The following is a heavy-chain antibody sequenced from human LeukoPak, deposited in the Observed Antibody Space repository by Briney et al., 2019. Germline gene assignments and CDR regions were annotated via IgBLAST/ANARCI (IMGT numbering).Heavy chain of an antibody. V-gene: IGHV1-69*13. CDR2: IIPICGTA. Sequence: ASVKVSCKASGGTFTSYDISWVRQAPGQGLEWMGGIIPICGTANYAQKFQGRVTITADASTSTAYMELGSLSSDDTAGDYCARSISMSPEEWFPSGYWGEGTMVTVST. D-gene: IGHD3-3*01. CDR1: GGTFTSYD. CDR3: ARSISMSPEEWFPSGY. J-gene: IGHJ4*02.